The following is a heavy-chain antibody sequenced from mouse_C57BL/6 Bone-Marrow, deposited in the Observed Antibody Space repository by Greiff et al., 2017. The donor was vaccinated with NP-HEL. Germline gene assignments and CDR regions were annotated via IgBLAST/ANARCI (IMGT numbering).Heavy chain of an antibody. Sequence: VQLKESGPELVKPGDSVKISCKASGYSFTGYFMNWVMQSHGKSLEWIGRINPYNGDTFYNQKFKGKATLTVDKSSSTAHMELRSLTSEDSAVYFCASPPYSCYAMDYWGQGTSVTVSS. J-gene: IGHJ4*01. D-gene: IGHD2-12*01. CDR2: INPYNGDT. V-gene: IGHV1-20*01. CDR1: GYSFTGYF. CDR3: ASPPYSCYAMDY.